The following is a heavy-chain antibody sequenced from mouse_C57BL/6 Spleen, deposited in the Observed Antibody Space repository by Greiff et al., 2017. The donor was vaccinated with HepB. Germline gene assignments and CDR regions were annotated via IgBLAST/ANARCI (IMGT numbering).Heavy chain of an antibody. J-gene: IGHJ2*01. CDR2: ISSGSSTI. D-gene: IGHD1-1*01. V-gene: IGHV5-17*01. CDR1: GFTFSDYG. Sequence: EVQGVESGGGLVKPGGSLKLSCAASGFTFSDYGMHWVRQAPEKGLEWVAYISSGSSTIYYADTVKGRFTISRDNAKNTLFLHMTSLRSEDTAMYYCASGSSFYYFDYWGQGTTLTVSS. CDR3: ASGSSFYYFDY.